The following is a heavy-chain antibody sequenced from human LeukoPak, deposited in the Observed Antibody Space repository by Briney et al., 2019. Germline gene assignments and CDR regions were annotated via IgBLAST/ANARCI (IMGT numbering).Heavy chain of an antibody. V-gene: IGHV3-30*02. CDR3: AKDNYYGSGHYYYYMDV. J-gene: IGHJ6*03. CDR2: IRYDGSNK. D-gene: IGHD3-10*01. Sequence: GGSLRLSCAASGFTFSSYGMHWVRQAPGKGLEWVAFIRYDGSNKYYADSVKGRFTISRDNSKNTLYLQMNSLRAEDTAVYYCAKDNYYGSGHYYYYMDVWGKGTTVTTSS. CDR1: GFTFSSYG.